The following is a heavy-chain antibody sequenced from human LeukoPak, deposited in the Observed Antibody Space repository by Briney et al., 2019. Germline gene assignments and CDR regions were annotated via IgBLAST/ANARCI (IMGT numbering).Heavy chain of an antibody. V-gene: IGHV3-74*01. J-gene: IGHJ4*02. CDR3: ARVAVTTWDFDY. CDR2: INSDGRST. D-gene: IGHD4-11*01. CDR1: GFTFSSYW. Sequence: GGSLRLSCAASGFTFSSYWMHWVRQAPGKGLVGVSRINSDGRSTSHADSVKGRFTISRDNAKNTLCLQMNSLRDEDTAVYYCARVAVTTWDFDYWGQGTLVTVSS.